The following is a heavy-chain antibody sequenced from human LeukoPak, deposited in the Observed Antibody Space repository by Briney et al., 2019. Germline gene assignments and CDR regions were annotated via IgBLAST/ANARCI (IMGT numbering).Heavy chain of an antibody. J-gene: IGHJ4*02. CDR3: ARVITWELAPNDY. V-gene: IGHV1-2*02. CDR1: GYTFTAYY. CDR2: INPNSGGT. D-gene: IGHD1-26*01. Sequence: ASVKVSCKAYGYTFTAYYLHWVRQAPGQGLEWMGWINPNSGGTNYAQKLQGRVTMTTDTSTSTAYMELRSLRSDDTAVYYCARVITWELAPNDYWGQGTLVTVSS.